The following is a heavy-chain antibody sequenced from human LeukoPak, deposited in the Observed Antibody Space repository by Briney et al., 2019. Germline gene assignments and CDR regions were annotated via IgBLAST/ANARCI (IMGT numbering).Heavy chain of an antibody. D-gene: IGHD4-17*01. Sequence: SETLSLTCTVSGGSISSYYWSWIRQPPGKGLEWIGYIYYSGSTNYNPSLKSRVTISVDTSKNQFSLKLSSVTAADTAVYYCATLRRLLDGDHGDYWGPGTLVTVSS. J-gene: IGHJ4*02. V-gene: IGHV4-59*01. CDR2: IYYSGST. CDR3: ATLRRLLDGDHGDY. CDR1: GGSISSYY.